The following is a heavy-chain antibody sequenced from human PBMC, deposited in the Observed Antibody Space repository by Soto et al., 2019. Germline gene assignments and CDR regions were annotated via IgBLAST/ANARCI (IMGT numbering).Heavy chain of an antibody. J-gene: IGHJ6*02. V-gene: IGHV4-4*07. Sequence: QVQLQESGPGLVKPSETLSLTCTVSGGSISSYYWSWIRQPAGKGLECIGRIYTSGSTNYNPALKSRVTMSVDTSKNQFSLKLSSVTAADTAVYYCARDHIVVVVAATAYYYYGMDVWGQGTTVTVSS. CDR1: GGSISSYY. CDR3: ARDHIVVVVAATAYYYYGMDV. CDR2: IYTSGST. D-gene: IGHD2-15*01.